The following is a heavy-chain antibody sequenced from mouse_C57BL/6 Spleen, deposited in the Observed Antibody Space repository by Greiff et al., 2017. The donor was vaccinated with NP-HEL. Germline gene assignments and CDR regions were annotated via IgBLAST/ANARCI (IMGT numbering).Heavy chain of an antibody. J-gene: IGHJ3*01. Sequence: VQLQQSGPELVKPGASVKIPCKASGYTFTDYNMHWVKQSHGKSLEWIGDINPNNGGTIYNQKFKGKATLTVDKSSSTAYMELRSLKSEDTAVYYFARGPNYYGLFAYWGQGTRVTVSA. D-gene: IGHD1-1*01. CDR2: INPNNGGT. CDR1: GYTFTDYN. V-gene: IGHV1-18*01. CDR3: ARGPNYYGLFAY.